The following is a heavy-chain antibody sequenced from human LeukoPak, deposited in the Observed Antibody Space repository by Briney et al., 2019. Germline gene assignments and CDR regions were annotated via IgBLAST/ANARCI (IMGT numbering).Heavy chain of an antibody. Sequence: GGSLRLSCAASGFTFSSYGMHWVRQAPGKGLEWVAVISYDGSNKYYADSVKGRFTISRDNSKNTLYLQMSSLRAEDTAVYYCAKGGDGDYYFDYWGQGTLVTVSS. CDR3: AKGGDGDYYFDY. CDR2: ISYDGSNK. D-gene: IGHD4-17*01. CDR1: GFTFSSYG. J-gene: IGHJ4*02. V-gene: IGHV3-30*18.